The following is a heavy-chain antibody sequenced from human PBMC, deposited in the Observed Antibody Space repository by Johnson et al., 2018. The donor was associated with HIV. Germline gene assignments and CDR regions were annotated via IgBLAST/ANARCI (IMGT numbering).Heavy chain of an antibody. CDR3: ARDADSDAFDI. D-gene: IGHD4-17*01. CDR2: IYSGAAP. CDR1: GFTVSTNS. Sequence: VQLVESGGGVVQTGGSLRLSCAASGFTVSTNSLIWVRQAPGKGLEWVSVIYSGAAPVYTDSVKGRFTISRDNAKKSLYLQMNSLRTEDTAVYYCARDADSDAFDIWGQGTLVTVSS. V-gene: IGHV3-66*02. J-gene: IGHJ3*02.